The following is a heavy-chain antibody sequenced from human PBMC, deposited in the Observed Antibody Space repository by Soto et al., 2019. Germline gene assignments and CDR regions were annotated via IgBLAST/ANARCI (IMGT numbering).Heavy chain of an antibody. Sequence: EVQLLESGGGLVQPGGSLRLSCAASGFTFNSYAMTWVRQAPGKGLEWVSAISVSGGSTYYADSVKGRFTISRDNSKNTLYLQTNSLRAEDTAVYYCAKEYSSSVFSNDAFDIWGQGTMVTVSS. D-gene: IGHD6-6*01. CDR1: GFTFNSYA. CDR3: AKEYSSSVFSNDAFDI. J-gene: IGHJ3*02. CDR2: ISVSGGST. V-gene: IGHV3-23*01.